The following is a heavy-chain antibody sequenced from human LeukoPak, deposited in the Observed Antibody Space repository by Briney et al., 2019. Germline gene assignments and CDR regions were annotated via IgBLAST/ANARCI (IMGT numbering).Heavy chain of an antibody. Sequence: ASVKVSCKASGYTFTGYYMHWVRQAPGQGPEWMGWINPNSGGTNYAQKFQGRVTMTRDTSISTAYMELSRLRSDDTAVYYCARDAVGATLVDYWGQGTLVTVSS. CDR3: ARDAVGATLVDY. CDR1: GYTFTGYY. J-gene: IGHJ4*02. D-gene: IGHD1-26*01. V-gene: IGHV1-2*02. CDR2: INPNSGGT.